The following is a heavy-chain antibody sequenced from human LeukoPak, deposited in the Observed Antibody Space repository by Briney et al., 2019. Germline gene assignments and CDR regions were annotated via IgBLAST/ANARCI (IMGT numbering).Heavy chain of an antibody. Sequence: GGSLRLSCAASGFTFSSYAMHWVRQAPGKGLEWVAVISYDGSNKYYADSVKGRFTISRDNSKNTLYLQMNSLRAEDTAVYYCARWAAMVAFDYXXXGTLVTVSS. CDR3: ARWAAMVAFDY. J-gene: IGHJ4*02. V-gene: IGHV3-30*14. CDR2: ISYDGSNK. D-gene: IGHD5-18*01. CDR1: GFTFSSYA.